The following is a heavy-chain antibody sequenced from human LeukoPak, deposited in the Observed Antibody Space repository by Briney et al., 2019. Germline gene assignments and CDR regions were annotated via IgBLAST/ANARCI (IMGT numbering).Heavy chain of an antibody. V-gene: IGHV4-39*01. Sequence: PSETLSLTCTVSGGSISSSSYYWGWIRQPPGKGLEWIGSIYYSGSTYYNPSLKSRVTISVDTSKNQFSLKLSSVTAADTAVYYCARPLLGYCSSTSCYSDYWGQGTLVTVSS. J-gene: IGHJ4*02. CDR1: GGSISSSSYY. D-gene: IGHD2-2*01. CDR2: IYYSGST. CDR3: ARPLLGYCSSTSCYSDY.